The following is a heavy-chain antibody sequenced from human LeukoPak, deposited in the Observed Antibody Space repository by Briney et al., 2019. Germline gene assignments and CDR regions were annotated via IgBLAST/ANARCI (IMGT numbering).Heavy chain of an antibody. D-gene: IGHD1-26*01. CDR2: IWYDGSNK. Sequence: GTSLRLSCAASGFTFRSHGMHWVRQAPGKWLEWVAFIWYDGSNKYYTDSVKGRFTISRDNSKNTLYLQMNSLRAEDTAVYYCAGDRATSYFDYWGQGALVTISS. CDR3: AGDRATSYFDY. V-gene: IGHV3-33*01. J-gene: IGHJ4*02. CDR1: GFTFRSHG.